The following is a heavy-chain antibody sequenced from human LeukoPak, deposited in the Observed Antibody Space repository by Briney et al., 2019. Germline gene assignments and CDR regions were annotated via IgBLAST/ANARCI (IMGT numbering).Heavy chain of an antibody. CDR2: IYYSGST. J-gene: IGHJ4*02. CDR3: ARAEGVDFWSGYPFDY. D-gene: IGHD3-3*01. CDR1: GGSISSYY. V-gene: IGHV4-59*01. Sequence: SETLSLTCTVSGGSISSYYWSWIRQPPGKGLEWIGYIYYSGSTNYNPSLKSRVTISVDTSKNQFSLKLSSVTAADTAAYYCARAEGVDFWSGYPFDYWGQGTLVTVSS.